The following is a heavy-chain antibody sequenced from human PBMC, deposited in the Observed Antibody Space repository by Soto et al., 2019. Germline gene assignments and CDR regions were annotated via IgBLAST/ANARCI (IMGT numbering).Heavy chain of an antibody. CDR3: ATGYATTWFQYGLDV. Sequence: QVQLVESGGGVVQPGMSPRLSCAASGLTFDIFAMHWVRQAPGKGLEWVAVISFDGSSAHYADSVEGRLTISRDNSKSTVYLQMDSARPEDTAVYYCATGYATTWFQYGLDVWGQGTSVIVFS. D-gene: IGHD3-9*01. CDR1: GLTFDIFA. CDR2: ISFDGSSA. V-gene: IGHV3-30-3*01. J-gene: IGHJ6*02.